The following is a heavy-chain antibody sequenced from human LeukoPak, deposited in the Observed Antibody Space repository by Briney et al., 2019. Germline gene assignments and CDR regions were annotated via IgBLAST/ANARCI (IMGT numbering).Heavy chain of an antibody. CDR3: ASLGIYSSRWYKGATVFDY. V-gene: IGHV3-48*02. CDR1: GFTFSSYS. Sequence: GGSLRLSCAASGFTFSSYSMNWVRQAPGKGLEWVSYISSSSSTIYYADSVKGRFTISRDNAKNSLYLQMNSLRDEDTAVYYCASLGIYSSRWYKGATVFDYWGQGTLVTVSS. CDR2: ISSSSSTI. J-gene: IGHJ4*02. D-gene: IGHD6-13*01.